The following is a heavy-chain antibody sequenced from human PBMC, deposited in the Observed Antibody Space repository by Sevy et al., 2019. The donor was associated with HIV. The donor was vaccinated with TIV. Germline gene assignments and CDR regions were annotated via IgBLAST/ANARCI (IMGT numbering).Heavy chain of an antibody. J-gene: IGHJ3*02. CDR1: GGPISSGGYS. CDR3: ARAERFLEKRGAFDI. D-gene: IGHD3-3*01. V-gene: IGHV4-30-2*01. CDR2: IYHSGST. Sequence: SETLSLTCAVSGGPISSGGYSWSWIRQPPGKGLEWIGYIYHSGSTYYNPSLKSRVTISVDRSKNQFSLKLSSVTAADTAVYYCARAERFLEKRGAFDIWGQGTMVTVSS.